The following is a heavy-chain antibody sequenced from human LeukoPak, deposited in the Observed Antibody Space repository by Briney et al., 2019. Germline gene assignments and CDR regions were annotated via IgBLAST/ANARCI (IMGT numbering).Heavy chain of an antibody. CDR2: IYHSGST. J-gene: IGHJ2*01. V-gene: IGHV4-30-2*01. Sequence: SQTLSLTCTVSGGSISSGGYYWSWIRQPPGKGLEWIGYIYHSGSTYYNPSLKSRVTISVDRSKNQFSLKLSSVTAADTAVYYCARDPPWYFDLWGRGTLVTVSS. CDR1: GGSISSGGYY. CDR3: ARDPPWYFDL.